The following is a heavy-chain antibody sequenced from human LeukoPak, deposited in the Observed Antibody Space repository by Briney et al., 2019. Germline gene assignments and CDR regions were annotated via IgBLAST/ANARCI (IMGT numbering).Heavy chain of an antibody. CDR3: ARGHSGRGGIDP. V-gene: IGHV4-34*01. CDR2: INHSGST. J-gene: IGHJ5*02. CDR1: GGSFSGYY. D-gene: IGHD3-10*02. Sequence: SETLSLTCAVYGGSFSGYYWSWIRRPPGKGLEWIGEINHSGSTNYNPSLKSRVTISVDTSKNQFSLKLSSVTAADTAVYYCARGHSGRGGIDPWGQGTLVTVSS.